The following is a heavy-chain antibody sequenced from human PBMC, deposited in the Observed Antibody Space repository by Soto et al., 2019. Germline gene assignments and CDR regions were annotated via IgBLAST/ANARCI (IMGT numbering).Heavy chain of an antibody. CDR3: ARDPPTVTTFLNAFDI. D-gene: IGHD4-17*01. V-gene: IGHV1-46*03. J-gene: IGHJ3*02. Sequence: QVQLVQSGAEVKKPGASVKVSCKASGYTFTSYYMHWVRQAPGQGLEWMGIINPSGGSTSYAQKCQGRVTMTRATSTSIVYMELSSLRSEDTAVYYCARDPPTVTTFLNAFDIGGQGTMVTVSS. CDR2: INPSGGST. CDR1: GYTFTSYY.